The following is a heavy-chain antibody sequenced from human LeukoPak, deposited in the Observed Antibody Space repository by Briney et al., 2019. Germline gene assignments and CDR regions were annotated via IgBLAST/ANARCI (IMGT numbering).Heavy chain of an antibody. CDR2: IKQDGSEK. J-gene: IGHJ3*02. V-gene: IGHV3-7*01. D-gene: IGHD3-9*01. CDR1: GFTFSSYA. CDR3: ARDGPGRYFDWYEMGDAFDI. Sequence: GGSLRLSCAASGFTFSSYAMSWVRQAPGKGLEWVANIKQDGSEKYYVDSVKGRFTISRDNAKNSLYLQMNSLRAEDTAVYYCARDGPGRYFDWYEMGDAFDIWGQGTMVTVSS.